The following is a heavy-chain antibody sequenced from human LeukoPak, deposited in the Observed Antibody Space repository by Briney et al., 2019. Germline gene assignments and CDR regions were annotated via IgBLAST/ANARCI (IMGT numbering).Heavy chain of an antibody. CDR3: ARDSGYSGYSDY. J-gene: IGHJ4*02. CDR1: GFAFSFSA. Sequence: PGGSLRLSCAASGFAFSFSAMSWIRQAPGKGLEWVSYISSSSSYTDYADSVKGRFTIFRDNAKNSLKLQMNSLRAEDTAVYYCARDSGYSGYSDYWGQGTLVTVSS. V-gene: IGHV3-11*05. D-gene: IGHD5-12*01. CDR2: ISSSSSYT.